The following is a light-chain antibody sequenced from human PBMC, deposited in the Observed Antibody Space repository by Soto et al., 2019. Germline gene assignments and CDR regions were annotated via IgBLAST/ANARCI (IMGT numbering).Light chain of an antibody. J-gene: IGLJ1*01. Sequence: QSVLTQPPSVSGAPGQRVTISCTGSSXNIGAGYDVHWYQQLPGTAPKLLVYGNSNRPSGVPDRFSGSKSGTSASLAITGLQAEDEADYYCQSYDRSLSVFYVFGTGTKVTVL. V-gene: IGLV1-40*01. CDR1: SXNIGAGYD. CDR3: QSYDRSLSVFYV. CDR2: GNS.